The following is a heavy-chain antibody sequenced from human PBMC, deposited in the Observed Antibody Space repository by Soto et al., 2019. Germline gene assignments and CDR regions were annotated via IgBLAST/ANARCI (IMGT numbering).Heavy chain of an antibody. Sequence: ASVKVSCKASGCTFSNYAISWVRQAPGQGLEWIGGIIPIFGTTNYAQKFQGRVTITADASTSTVYMDLSSLRSEDTAVYYCVREGATAAKMFDYWGQGTLVTVSS. CDR2: IIPIFGTT. V-gene: IGHV1-69*13. D-gene: IGHD2-2*01. CDR1: GCTFSNYA. J-gene: IGHJ4*02. CDR3: VREGATAAKMFDY.